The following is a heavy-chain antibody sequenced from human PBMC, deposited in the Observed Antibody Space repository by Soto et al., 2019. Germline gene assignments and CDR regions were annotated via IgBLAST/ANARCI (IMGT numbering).Heavy chain of an antibody. Sequence: GGSLRLSCAASGFTFSSYWMSWVRQAPGKGLEWVANIKLGGSEKYYVDFVKGRFTISRDNAKNSLYLQMNSLRAEDTSVYYCARDFPRWLQVYWGQGTLVTVSS. J-gene: IGHJ4*02. CDR3: ARDFPRWLQVY. D-gene: IGHD5-12*01. CDR1: GFTFSSYW. CDR2: IKLGGSEK. V-gene: IGHV3-7*01.